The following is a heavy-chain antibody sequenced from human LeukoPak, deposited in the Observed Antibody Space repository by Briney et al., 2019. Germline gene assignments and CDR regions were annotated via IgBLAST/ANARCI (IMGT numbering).Heavy chain of an antibody. CDR1: GFTFSSYG. D-gene: IGHD3-10*01. CDR2: IRYDGSNK. V-gene: IGHV3-30*02. Sequence: PGGSLRLSCAASGFTFSSYGMHWVRQAPGKGLEWVAFIRYDGSNKYYADSVKGRFTISRDNSKNTLYLQMNSLRAEDTAVYYCAKEGVGVYGSGSYYKGDYWGQGTLVTVSS. CDR3: AKEGVGVYGSGSYYKGDY. J-gene: IGHJ4*02.